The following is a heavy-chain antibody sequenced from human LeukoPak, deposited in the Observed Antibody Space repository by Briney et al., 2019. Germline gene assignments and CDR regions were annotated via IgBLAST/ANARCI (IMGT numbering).Heavy chain of an antibody. V-gene: IGHV3-74*01. Sequence: PGGSLRLSCAASGXTFSNYAVNWVRQAPGKGLVWVSRIHSDGRSTDYADSVKGRFTISRDNAKNTLNLQMNSLRAEDTAVYYCARDPRGGTLDYWGQGALVTVSS. D-gene: IGHD3-10*01. J-gene: IGHJ4*02. CDR1: GXTFSNYA. CDR2: IHSDGRST. CDR3: ARDPRGGTLDY.